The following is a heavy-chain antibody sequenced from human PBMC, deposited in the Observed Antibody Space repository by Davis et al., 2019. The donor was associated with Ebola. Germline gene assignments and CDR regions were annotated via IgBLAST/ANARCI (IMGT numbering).Heavy chain of an antibody. CDR2: TSYDGSNK. CDR1: GFTFSSYA. D-gene: IGHD2-2*01. CDR3: ARVSGYCSSTICYAWFDP. Sequence: PGGSLRLSCAASGFTFSSYAMHWVRQAPGKGLEWVAATSYDGSNKYYADSVKGRFTISRENSKNTLYLQMNSLRAEDTAVYYCARVSGYCSSTICYAWFDPWGQGTLVTVSS. J-gene: IGHJ5*02. V-gene: IGHV3-30-3*01.